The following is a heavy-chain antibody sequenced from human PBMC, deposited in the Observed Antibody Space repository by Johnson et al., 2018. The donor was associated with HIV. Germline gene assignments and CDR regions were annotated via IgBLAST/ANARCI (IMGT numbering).Heavy chain of an antibody. CDR3: ARDSDSLYAFDI. Sequence: QVQLVESGGGVVQPGRSLRLSCAASGFTFSSYVMQWVRQAPGKGLEWVAFISYDGSNKYYADSVKGRFTISRDNSKNTLYLQMNSLRAEDTAVYYCARDSDSLYAFDIWGQGTMVTVSS. V-gene: IGHV3-30-3*01. CDR1: GFTFSSYV. CDR2: ISYDGSNK. D-gene: IGHD3-22*01. J-gene: IGHJ3*02.